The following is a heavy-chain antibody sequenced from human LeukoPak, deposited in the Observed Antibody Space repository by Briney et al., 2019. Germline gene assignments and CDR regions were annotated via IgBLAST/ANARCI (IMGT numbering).Heavy chain of an antibody. J-gene: IGHJ4*02. CDR3: ARGGSYGERKFDY. CDR1: GFTFSSYG. CDR2: ISYDGSNK. D-gene: IGHD5-18*01. Sequence: PGGSLRLSCAASGFTFSSYGMHWVRQAPGKGLEWVAVISYDGSNKYYADSVKGRFTISRDNSKNPLYLQMNSLRAEDTAVYYCARGGSYGERKFDYWGQGTLVTVSS. V-gene: IGHV3-30*03.